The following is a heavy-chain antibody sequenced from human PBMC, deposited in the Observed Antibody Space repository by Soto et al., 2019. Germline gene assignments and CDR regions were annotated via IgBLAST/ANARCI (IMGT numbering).Heavy chain of an antibody. CDR1: GFTFSTYT. D-gene: IGHD1-26*01. CDR2: ITGGSNT. Sequence: GGSLSLSCAASGFTFSTYTMNWFRQAPGKGPEWVSAITGGSNTYYADSVKGRFTISRDNSKKTLYLQMNSLRVEDTAVYYCAKGSGSHYDYFDYWGRGTLVTVSS. J-gene: IGHJ4*02. CDR3: AKGSGSHYDYFDY. V-gene: IGHV3-23*01.